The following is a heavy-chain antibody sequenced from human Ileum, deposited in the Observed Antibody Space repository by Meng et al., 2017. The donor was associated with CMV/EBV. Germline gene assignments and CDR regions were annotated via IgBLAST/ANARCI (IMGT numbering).Heavy chain of an antibody. CDR1: GFTFSTYA. D-gene: IGHD1-26*01. J-gene: IGHJ4*02. V-gene: IGHV3-23*01. Sequence: GESLKISCAASGFTFSTYAMSWVRQAPGKGLEWVSGIDNSGAITYYADSVKGRFHISRDNYKNTLYLQMNSLRVEDTAVYYCANSSGRYPHWGQGTLVTVSS. CDR2: IDNSGAIT. CDR3: ANSSGRYPH.